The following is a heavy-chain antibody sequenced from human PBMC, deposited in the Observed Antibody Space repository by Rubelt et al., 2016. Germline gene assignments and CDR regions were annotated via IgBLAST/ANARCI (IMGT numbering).Heavy chain of an antibody. CDR1: GYTFTSYA. D-gene: IGHD3-22*01. CDR3: AISTYYYDSSGYYPYWYFDL. J-gene: IGHJ2*01. V-gene: IGHV1-3*01. CDR2: INAGNGNT. Sequence: QVQLVQSGAEVKKPGASVKVSCKASGYTFTSYAMHWVRQAPGQRLEWMGWINAGNGNTKYSQKFQGRVTITMDTSASTAYMELSSLRSEDTAVYYCAISTYYYDSSGYYPYWYFDLWGRGTLVTVSS.